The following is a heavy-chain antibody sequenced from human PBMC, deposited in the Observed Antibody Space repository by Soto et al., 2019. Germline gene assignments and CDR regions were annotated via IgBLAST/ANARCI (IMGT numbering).Heavy chain of an antibody. CDR1: GYTFTSYG. J-gene: IGHJ4*02. Sequence: QVQLIQSAPEVKRPGASVRVSCRASGYTFTSYGLNWVRRAPGQGLEWMGRIASHDGSTVSAQSFQGSLTLTRDTFTNTDYLDLGALTSDDTGLYFCWRNDGDDSTNFWGQGTLVTVSS. V-gene: IGHV1-18*04. CDR3: WRNDGDDSTNF. D-gene: IGHD3-22*01. CDR2: IASHDGST.